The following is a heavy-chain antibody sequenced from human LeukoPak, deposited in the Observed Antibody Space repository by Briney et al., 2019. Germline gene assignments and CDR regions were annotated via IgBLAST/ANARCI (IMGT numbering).Heavy chain of an antibody. CDR1: GGSVNTYY. Sequence: SETLSLTCTVSGGSVNTYYWSWIRQPPGKGLEWIGYVYYRGSTNYSPSLKSRVTISADTPKNQFSLKLISVTAADTGVYFCARLTTMTIGTYYYYMDVWGKGTTVIVSS. J-gene: IGHJ6*03. V-gene: IGHV4-59*02. D-gene: IGHD3-22*01. CDR2: VYYRGST. CDR3: ARLTTMTIGTYYYYMDV.